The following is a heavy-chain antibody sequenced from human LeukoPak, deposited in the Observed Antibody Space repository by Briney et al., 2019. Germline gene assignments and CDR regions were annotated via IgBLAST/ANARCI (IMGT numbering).Heavy chain of an antibody. V-gene: IGHV3-23*01. Sequence: GGSLRLSCAASGFSFSSYGMSWVRQAPGKGLEWVSAISGSGGSTYYADSGKGRFTISRDNSKNTLYLQMNSLRAEDTAVYYCARRAGAYSHPYVYWGQGTLVTVSS. CDR3: ARRAGAYSHPYVY. D-gene: IGHD4/OR15-4a*01. CDR1: GFSFSSYG. CDR2: ISGSGGST. J-gene: IGHJ4*02.